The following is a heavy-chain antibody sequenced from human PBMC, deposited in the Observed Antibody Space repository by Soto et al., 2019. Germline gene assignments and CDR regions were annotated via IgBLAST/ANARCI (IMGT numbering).Heavy chain of an antibody. V-gene: IGHV4-4*07. J-gene: IGHJ6*02. CDR3: AGDLTEGGGEFTYFWGGVFYGMDV. Sequence: QVQLQESGPGLVKPSETLSLTCTVSGGSISSYYWSWIRQPAGKGLEWIGRIYTSGSTNYNPSLKSRVTIVVSPSKDPFSLELSPGAGAGPAVYLWAGDLTEGGGEFTYFWGGVFYGMDVWGQGTTVTVSS. D-gene: IGHD3-16*01. CDR2: IYTSGST. CDR1: GGSISSYY.